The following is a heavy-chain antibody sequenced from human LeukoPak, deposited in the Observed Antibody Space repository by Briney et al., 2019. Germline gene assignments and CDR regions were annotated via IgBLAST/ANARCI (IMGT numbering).Heavy chain of an antibody. CDR3: ARAPYDYVWGSYRQSSFDY. V-gene: IGHV4-4*07. J-gene: IGHJ4*02. Sequence: SETLSLTCTVSGGSISSYYWSWIRQLAGKGLEWIGRIYTSGSTNYNPSLKSRVTMSVDTSKNQFSLKLSSVTAADTAVYYCARAPYDYVWGSYRQSSFDYWGQGTLVTVSS. D-gene: IGHD3-16*02. CDR2: IYTSGST. CDR1: GGSISSYY.